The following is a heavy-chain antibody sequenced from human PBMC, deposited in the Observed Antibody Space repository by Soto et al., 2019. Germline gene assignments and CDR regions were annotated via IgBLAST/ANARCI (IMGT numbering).Heavy chain of an antibody. V-gene: IGHV3-30-3*01. D-gene: IGHD2-15*01. J-gene: IGHJ2*01. CDR3: ARVPGNGGHTWNFDL. Sequence: QEELVESGGGVVQPGTSLRLSCTASGFIFTAYGLVWVRQPPGQGLEWVAVIAYDGINMYHADSVKGRFTISRDDSKNTLYLQMDSLRSEDTAVYYCARVPGNGGHTWNFDLWGRGTLVAVSS. CDR2: IAYDGINM. CDR1: GFIFTAYG.